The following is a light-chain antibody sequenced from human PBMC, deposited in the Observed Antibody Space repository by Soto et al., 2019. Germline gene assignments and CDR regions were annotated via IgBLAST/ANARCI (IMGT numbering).Light chain of an antibody. CDR1: SSDVGGYNY. CDR2: DVS. Sequence: QSALTQPASVSGSPGQSITISCTGTSSDVGGYNYVSWYQQHPGKAPKLMIYDVSNRPSGVSNRFSGSKSGNTASLTISGXXXXDEADYYCSSYTSSSTRVFGTGTKVTVL. CDR3: SSYTSSSTRV. J-gene: IGLJ1*01. V-gene: IGLV2-14*01.